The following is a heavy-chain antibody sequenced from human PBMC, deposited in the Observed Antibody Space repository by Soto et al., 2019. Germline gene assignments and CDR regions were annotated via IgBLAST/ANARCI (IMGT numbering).Heavy chain of an antibody. CDR3: AKGRGGSGSLTPRVDF. CDR1: GFTFNNYA. J-gene: IGHJ4*02. D-gene: IGHD3-10*01. Sequence: EVQLLESGGGLVQPGGSLRLSCAASGFTFNNYAMTWVRQAPGKGLEWVSAISGGGDTTSYADPGKGRFTVSRDGSKNTLYLQMSSLRAEDTALYYCAKGRGGSGSLTPRVDFWGQGTLVTVSS. V-gene: IGHV3-23*01. CDR2: ISGGGDTT.